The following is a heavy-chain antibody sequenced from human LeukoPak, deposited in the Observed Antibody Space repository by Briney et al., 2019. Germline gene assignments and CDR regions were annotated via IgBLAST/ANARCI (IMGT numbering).Heavy chain of an antibody. CDR3: AKEYYYDSSGYLYYFDY. J-gene: IGHJ4*02. V-gene: IGHV3-30*18. D-gene: IGHD3-22*01. Sequence: GGSLRLSCAASGFTFSSYGMHWVRQAPGKGLEWVAVISYDGSNKYYADSVEGRFTISRDNSKNTLYLQMNSLRAEDTAVYYCAKEYYYDSSGYLYYFDYWGQGTLVTVSS. CDR2: ISYDGSNK. CDR1: GFTFSSYG.